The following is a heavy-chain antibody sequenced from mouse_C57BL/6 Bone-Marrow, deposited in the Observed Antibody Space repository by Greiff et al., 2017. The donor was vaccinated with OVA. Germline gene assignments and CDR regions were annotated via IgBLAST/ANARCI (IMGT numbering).Heavy chain of an antibody. CDR1: GFTFSSYA. D-gene: IGHD6-5*01. CDR3: ARVGDSYVDY. J-gene: IGHJ2*01. V-gene: IGHV5-4*03. CDR2: ISDGGSYT. Sequence: EVKLEESGGGLVKPGGSLKLSCAASGFTFSSYAMSWVRQTPEKRLEWVATISDGGSYTYYPDTVKGRFTISRDNAKYNLYLQMSHLKSEDTAMYYCARVGDSYVDYWGQGTTLTVSS.